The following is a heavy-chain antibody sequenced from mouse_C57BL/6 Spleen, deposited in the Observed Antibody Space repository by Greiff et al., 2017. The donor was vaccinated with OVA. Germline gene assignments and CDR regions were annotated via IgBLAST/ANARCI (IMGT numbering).Heavy chain of an antibody. CDR2: IHPNSGST. D-gene: IGHD2-3*01. J-gene: IGHJ3*01. CDR1: GYTFTSYW. V-gene: IGHV1-64*01. CDR3: AREGYDGYFAY. Sequence: QVQLQQPGAELVKPGASVKLSCKASGYTFTSYWMHWVKQRPGQGLEWIGMIHPNSGSTNYNEKFKSKATLTVDKSSSTAYMQLSSLTSEDSAVYYCAREGYDGYFAYWGQGTLVTVSA.